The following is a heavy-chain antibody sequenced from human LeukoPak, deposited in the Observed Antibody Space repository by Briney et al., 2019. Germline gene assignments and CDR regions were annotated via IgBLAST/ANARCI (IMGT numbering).Heavy chain of an antibody. D-gene: IGHD2-8*02. J-gene: IGHJ6*02. CDR1: GYTFTSYA. CDR2: INTNTGNP. CDR3: ARDPGRQYYYYYGMDV. V-gene: IGHV7-4-1*02. Sequence: VASVKVSCKVSGYTFTSYAMNWVRQAPGQGLEWMGWINTNTGNPTYAQGFTGRFVFSLDTSVSTAYLQISSLKAEDTAVYYCARDPGRQYYYYYGMDVWGQGTTVTVSS.